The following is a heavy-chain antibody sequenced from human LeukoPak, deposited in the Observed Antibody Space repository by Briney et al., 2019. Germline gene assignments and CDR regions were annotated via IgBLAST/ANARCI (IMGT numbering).Heavy chain of an antibody. CDR2: INQDGSQK. D-gene: IGHD4-17*01. Sequence: RRSLRLSCAVSGFTFSSYWMSWFSQAPGKGLEWVANINQDGSQKFSVDSVKGRFTISRDNAKNSLSLQMNRLRVEDTAVYYCARDWFDGDYDRFDYWGQGTLVTVSS. J-gene: IGHJ4*02. CDR3: ARDWFDGDYDRFDY. V-gene: IGHV3-7*03. CDR1: GFTFSSYW.